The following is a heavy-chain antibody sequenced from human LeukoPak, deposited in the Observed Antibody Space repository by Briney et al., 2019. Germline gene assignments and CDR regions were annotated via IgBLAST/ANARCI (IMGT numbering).Heavy chain of an antibody. CDR1: GGSFSGYY. CDR3: ARGLPAAGIVGIYYCYGMDV. Sequence: SETLSLTCAVYGGSFSGYYWSWIRQPPGKGLEWIGEINHSGSTNYNPSLKSRVTISVDTSKNQFSLKLSSVTAADTAVYYCARGLPAAGIVGIYYCYGMDVWGQGTTVTVSS. D-gene: IGHD6-13*01. CDR2: INHSGST. J-gene: IGHJ6*02. V-gene: IGHV4-34*01.